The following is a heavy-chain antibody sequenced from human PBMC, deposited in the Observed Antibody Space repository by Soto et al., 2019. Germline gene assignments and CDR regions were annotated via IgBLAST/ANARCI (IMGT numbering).Heavy chain of an antibody. CDR2: IYYSGST. CDR1: GGSISSYY. Sequence: QVQLQESGPGLVKPSETLSLTCIVSGGSISSYYWSWIRQPPGKGLEWIGYIYYSGSTNYNPSLKGRVTISVDTSKNQFSLRLSSVTAADTAVYYCARGEERVAMLSGYWGQGTLVTVSS. CDR3: ARGEERVAMLSGY. J-gene: IGHJ4*02. V-gene: IGHV4-59*01. D-gene: IGHD3-16*01.